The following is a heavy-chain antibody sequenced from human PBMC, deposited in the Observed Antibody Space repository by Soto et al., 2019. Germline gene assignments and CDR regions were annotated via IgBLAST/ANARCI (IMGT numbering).Heavy chain of an antibody. CDR2: ISYEGSKK. D-gene: IGHD2-2*01. J-gene: IGHJ4*02. V-gene: IGHV3-30*18. CDR3: AKDASYGYSSTHY. CDR1: GFTFESYG. Sequence: QVQLVESGGGVVQPGGSLRISCAASGFTFESYGMHWVRQAPGKGLEWVAVISYEGSKKFYADSVKGRFAISRDNSQNTLYLQMNSLRAEDTAVYYYAKDASYGYSSTHYWGQGTLVTVSS.